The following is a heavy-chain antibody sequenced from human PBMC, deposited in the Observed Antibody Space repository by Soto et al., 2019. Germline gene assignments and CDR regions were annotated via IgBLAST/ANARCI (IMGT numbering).Heavy chain of an antibody. CDR3: QRSVAVPGAHIDY. CDR2: IYGSGGSGST. Sequence: KAXETLSLTCTVTSDSITNGGYYWSWIRQHPGKGLEWLGYIYGSGGSGSTLYNPSLKSRITLSVDTSKTQFSLNLSSVTAADTAVYFCQRSVAVPGAHIDYWGQGTQVTVSS. J-gene: IGHJ4*02. V-gene: IGHV4-31*03. D-gene: IGHD6-19*01. CDR1: SDSITNGGYY.